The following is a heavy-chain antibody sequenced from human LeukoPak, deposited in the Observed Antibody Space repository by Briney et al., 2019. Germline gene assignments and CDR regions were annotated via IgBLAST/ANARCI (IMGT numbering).Heavy chain of an antibody. J-gene: IGHJ4*02. Sequence: SETLSLTCTVSGGSISSSSYYWGWIRQPPGKGLEWIGSIYYSGSTYYNPSLKSRVTISVDTSKNQFSLKLSSVTAADTAVYYCARVGAARDGYNYYYFDYWGQGTLVTVSS. CDR1: GGSISSSSYY. V-gene: IGHV4-39*07. CDR3: ARVGAARDGYNYYYFDY. D-gene: IGHD5-24*01. CDR2: IYYSGST.